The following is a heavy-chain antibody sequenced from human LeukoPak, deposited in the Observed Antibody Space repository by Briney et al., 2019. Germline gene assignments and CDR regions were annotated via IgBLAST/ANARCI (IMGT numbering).Heavy chain of an antibody. CDR2: IYSGGST. D-gene: IGHD1-26*01. CDR3: ARARIVGATRAFDI. J-gene: IGHJ3*02. Sequence: GGSLRLSCAASGFTVSSNYMSWVHQAPGKGLEWVSVIYSGGSTYYADSVKGRFTISRDNSKNTLYLQMNSLRAEDTAVYYCARARIVGATRAFDIWGQGTMVTVSS. V-gene: IGHV3-53*01. CDR1: GFTVSSNY.